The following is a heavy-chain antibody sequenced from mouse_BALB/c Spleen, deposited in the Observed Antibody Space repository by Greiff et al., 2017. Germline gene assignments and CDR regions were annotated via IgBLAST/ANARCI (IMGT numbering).Heavy chain of an antibody. D-gene: IGHD1-1*01. CDR1: GYTFTSYT. J-gene: IGHJ1*01. CDR2: INPSSGYT. V-gene: IGHV1-4*02. CDR3: ARSTTVVRYFDV. Sequence: VKLVESAAELARPGASVKMSCKASGYTFTSYTMHWVKQRPGQGLEWIGYINPSSGYTEYNQKFKDKTTLTADKSSSTAYMQLSSLTSEDSAVYYCARSTTVVRYFDVWGAGTTVTVSS.